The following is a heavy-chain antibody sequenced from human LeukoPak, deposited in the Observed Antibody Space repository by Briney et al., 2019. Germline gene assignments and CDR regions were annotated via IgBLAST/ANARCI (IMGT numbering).Heavy chain of an antibody. CDR2: IKQDGSEK. J-gene: IGHJ4*02. D-gene: IGHD1-26*01. CDR1: GFTFSSYW. V-gene: IGHV3-7*01. Sequence: PGGSLRLSCAASGFTFSSYWMSWVRQAPGKGLERVANIKQDGSEKYYVDSVKGRFTISSDNAKNSLYLQMNSLRAEDTAVYYCARDPQGFWSYWYYFDYWGQGTLVTVSS. CDR3: ARDPQGFWSYWYYFDY.